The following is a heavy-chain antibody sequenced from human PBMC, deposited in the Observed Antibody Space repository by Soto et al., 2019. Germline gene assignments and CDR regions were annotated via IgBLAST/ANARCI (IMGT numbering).Heavy chain of an antibody. D-gene: IGHD5-12*01. J-gene: IGHJ4*02. V-gene: IGHV4-59*01. CDR2: IYYSGST. CDR3: ARIRGYSGYDYGYYFDY. CDR1: GGSISSYY. Sequence: QVQLQESGPGLVKPSETLSLTCTVSGGSISSYYWSWIRQPTGKGLEWIGYIYYSGSTNYNPSLKSRVTISVDTSKNQFSLKLSSVTAADTAVYYCARIRGYSGYDYGYYFDYWGQGTLVTVSS.